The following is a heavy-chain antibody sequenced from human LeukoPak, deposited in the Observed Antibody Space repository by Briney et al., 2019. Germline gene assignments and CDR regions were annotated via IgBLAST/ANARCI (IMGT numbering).Heavy chain of an antibody. J-gene: IGHJ3*02. V-gene: IGHV1-46*01. D-gene: IGHD5-24*01. CDR2: INPDGGNT. CDR3: ARIRDGYNDAYDI. Sequence: GTSVKVPCKASGYTFTSYGISWVRQAPGQVLEWMGLINPDGGNTNYAQNFQGRVTLTRDTSTSTVYIELSSLRSEDTAIYYCARIRDGYNDAYDIWGQGTVVTVPS. CDR1: GYTFTSYG.